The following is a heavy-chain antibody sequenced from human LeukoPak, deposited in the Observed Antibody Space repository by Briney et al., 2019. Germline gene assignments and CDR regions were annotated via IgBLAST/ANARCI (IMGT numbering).Heavy chain of an antibody. Sequence: GGSLRLSCTASGFTFGDYAMSWFRQAPGKGLEWVGFNRSKAYGGTTEYAASVKGRFTISRDDSKSIAYLQMNSLKTEDTAVYYCTRRYSSGWLDYWGQGTLVTVSS. CDR3: TRRYSSGWLDY. CDR1: GFTFGDYA. D-gene: IGHD6-19*01. J-gene: IGHJ4*02. CDR2: NRSKAYGGTT. V-gene: IGHV3-49*03.